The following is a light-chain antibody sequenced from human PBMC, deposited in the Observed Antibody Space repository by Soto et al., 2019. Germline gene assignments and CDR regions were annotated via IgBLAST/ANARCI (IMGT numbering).Light chain of an antibody. CDR2: DAS. Sequence: EIVMTQSPDALSVSPGEGATLSCRASQTVSSNLAWYQQKPGQAPRLLIYDASTRATGIPARFSGSGSGTDFTLTISRLEPEDFAVYYCQQYGSSPQTFGQGTKVDI. V-gene: IGKV3-20*01. CDR1: QTVSSN. CDR3: QQYGSSPQT. J-gene: IGKJ1*01.